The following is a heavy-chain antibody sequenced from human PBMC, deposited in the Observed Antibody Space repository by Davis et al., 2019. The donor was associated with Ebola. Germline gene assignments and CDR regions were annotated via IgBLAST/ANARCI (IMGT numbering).Heavy chain of an antibody. CDR1: GGSFSGYY. Sequence: MPSETLSLTCAVYGGSFSGYYWSWIRQPPGKGLEWIGYIYYSGSTNYSPSLKSRVTISVDTSKNQFSLKLSSVTAADTAVYYCASRNYVDLYYGMDVWGQGTTVTVSS. CDR3: ASRNYVDLYYGMDV. J-gene: IGHJ6*02. D-gene: IGHD1-7*01. CDR2: IYYSGST. V-gene: IGHV4-59*01.